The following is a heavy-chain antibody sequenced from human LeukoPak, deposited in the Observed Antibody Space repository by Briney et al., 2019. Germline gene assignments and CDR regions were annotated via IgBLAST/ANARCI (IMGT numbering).Heavy chain of an antibody. Sequence: SQTLSLTCTVSGGSISSGDYYWSWIRQPPGKGLEWIGEINHSGSTNYNPSLKSRVTISVDTSKNQFSLKLSSVTAADTAVYYCEVSGGSTNGIYFDYWGQGTLVTVSS. CDR3: EVSGGSTNGIYFDY. CDR2: INHSGST. D-gene: IGHD2-8*01. J-gene: IGHJ4*02. CDR1: GGSISSGDYY. V-gene: IGHV4-30-4*01.